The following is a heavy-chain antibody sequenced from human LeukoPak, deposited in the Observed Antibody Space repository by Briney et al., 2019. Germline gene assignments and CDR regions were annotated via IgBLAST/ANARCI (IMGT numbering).Heavy chain of an antibody. CDR3: ARAHRINWFDP. V-gene: IGHV4-31*03. CDR2: IYYSGST. CDR1: GGSISSGGYY. Sequence: PSETLSLTCTVSGGSISSGGYYWSWIRQHPGKGLEWIGYIYYSGSTYYNPSLKSRVTISVDTSKNQFSPKLSSVTAADTAVYYCARAHRINWFDPWGQGTLVTVSS. J-gene: IGHJ5*02.